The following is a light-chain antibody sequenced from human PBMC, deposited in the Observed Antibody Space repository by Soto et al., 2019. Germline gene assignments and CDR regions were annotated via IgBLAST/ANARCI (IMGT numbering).Light chain of an antibody. J-gene: IGKJ5*01. CDR2: DST. CDR1: QSIHTS. CDR3: QQRNVWPPIN. V-gene: IGKV3-11*01. Sequence: VLTSSRATLSLSPVERSTLYSTSSQSIHTSLAWYQQKSGKPPRLVIYDSTLRANGVPDRFGGSRSGTEFTLTINSLEPEDFAVYYCQQRNVWPPINCGQGKQRAIK.